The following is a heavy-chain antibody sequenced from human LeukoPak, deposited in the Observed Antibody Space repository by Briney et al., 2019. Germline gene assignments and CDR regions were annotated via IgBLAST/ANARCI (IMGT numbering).Heavy chain of an antibody. CDR1: GGSISSYY. CDR2: IYYSGST. CDR3: ARATRHSSSAPSSFDY. J-gene: IGHJ4*02. V-gene: IGHV4-59*01. Sequence: PSETLSLTCTVSGGSISSYYWSWIRQPPGKGLEWIGYIYYSGSTNYNPSLKSRVTISVDTSKNQFSLKLSSVTAADTAVYYCARATRHSSSAPSSFDYWGQGTLVTVSS. D-gene: IGHD6-6*01.